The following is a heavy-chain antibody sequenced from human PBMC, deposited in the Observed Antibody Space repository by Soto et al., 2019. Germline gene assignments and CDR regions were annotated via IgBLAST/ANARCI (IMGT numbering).Heavy chain of an antibody. V-gene: IGHV3-23*04. CDR3: AKDLVAVADHDAFDI. CDR2: ISGSGGST. CDR1: GFTFSSYG. D-gene: IGHD6-19*01. J-gene: IGHJ3*02. Sequence: VQLVESGGGVVQPGRSLRLSCAASGFTFSSYGMHWVRQAPGKGLEWVAVISGSGGSTYYADSVKGRFTISRDNSKNTLYLQMNSLRAEDTAVYYCAKDLVAVADHDAFDIWGQGTMVTVSS.